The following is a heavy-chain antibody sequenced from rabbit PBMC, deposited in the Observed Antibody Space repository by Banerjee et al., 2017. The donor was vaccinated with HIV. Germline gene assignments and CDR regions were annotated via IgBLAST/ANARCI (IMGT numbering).Heavy chain of an antibody. CDR1: GFSFSSYW. V-gene: IGHV1S45*01. CDR3: ARDLAAVTGWNFGL. Sequence: QEQLEESGGDLVKPEGSLTLTCTASGFSFSSYWMCWVRQAPGKGLEWIACIYSGSSNGPYYASWAKSRFTISKTSSTTVTLQMTSLTAADTATYFCARDLAAVTGWNFGLWGQGTLVTVS. D-gene: IGHD7-1*01. CDR2: IYSGSSNGP. J-gene: IGHJ4*01.